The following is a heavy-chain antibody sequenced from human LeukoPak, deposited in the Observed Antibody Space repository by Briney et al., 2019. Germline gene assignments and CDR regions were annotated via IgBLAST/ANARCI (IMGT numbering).Heavy chain of an antibody. CDR1: GGSFSGYY. CDR3: ARGRGDFNYGGYVGGPIDPGNHEYFQH. CDR2: INHSGST. D-gene: IGHD4-17*01. V-gene: IGHV4-34*01. J-gene: IGHJ1*01. Sequence: PSETLSLTCAVYGGSFSGYYWSWIRQPPGKGLEWIGEINHSGSTNYNPSLKSRVTISVDTSKNQFSLKLSSVTAADTAVYYCARGRGDFNYGGYVGGPIDPGNHEYFQHWGQGTLVTVSS.